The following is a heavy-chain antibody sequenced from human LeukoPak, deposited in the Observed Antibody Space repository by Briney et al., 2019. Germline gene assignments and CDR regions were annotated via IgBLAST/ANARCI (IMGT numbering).Heavy chain of an antibody. Sequence: GGSLRLSCAASGFTFSSYGMHWVRQAPGKGLEWVAVIWYDGSNKYYADSVKGRFTISRDNSKNTLYLQMNSLRAEGTAVYYCARASGTTALDPFDYWGQGTLVTVSS. CDR2: IWYDGSNK. J-gene: IGHJ4*02. CDR3: ARASGTTALDPFDY. V-gene: IGHV3-33*01. D-gene: IGHD1-7*01. CDR1: GFTFSSYG.